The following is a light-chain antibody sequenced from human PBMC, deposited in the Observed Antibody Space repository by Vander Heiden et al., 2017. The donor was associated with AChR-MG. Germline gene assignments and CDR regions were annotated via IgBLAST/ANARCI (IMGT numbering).Light chain of an antibody. CDR1: QGISSY. CDR3: QQLKSYPFFT. V-gene: IGKV1-9*01. Sequence: DIQLTQSPSFLSASVGDRVTITCRASQGISSYLAWYQQKPGKAPKLLIYAASTLQSGVPSRFSGSGYGTEFTLTISSLQPEDFATYYCQQLKSYPFFTFGHRTKVDIK. CDR2: AAS. J-gene: IGKJ3*01.